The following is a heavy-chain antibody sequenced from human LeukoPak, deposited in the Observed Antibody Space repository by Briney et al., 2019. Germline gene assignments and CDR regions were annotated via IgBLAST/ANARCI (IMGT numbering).Heavy chain of an antibody. D-gene: IGHD3-10*01. CDR1: GGSFSGYY. V-gene: IGHV4-34*01. CDR2: INHSGST. J-gene: IGHJ5*02. Sequence: PSETLSLTCAVYGGSFSGYYWTWIRQPPGKGLEWIGEINHSGSTNYNPSLKSRVTISVDTSKNQFSLKLSSLTAADTAVYYCARGPMGGAFDPWGQGTLVTASS. CDR3: ARGPMGGAFDP.